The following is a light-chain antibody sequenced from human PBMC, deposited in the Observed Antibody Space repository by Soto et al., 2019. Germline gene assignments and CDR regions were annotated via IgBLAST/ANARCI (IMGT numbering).Light chain of an antibody. J-gene: IGKJ4*01. V-gene: IGKV3-15*01. CDR1: QSISSN. Sequence: EIVMTQFPATLSVSPGERATLSCRASQSISSNLAWYQQKPGQAPRLLIYGASTTATGIPARFSGSGSGTEFTLTLSSLQSEDFAVYFCQQYNNWPLTFGGGTKVEIK. CDR3: QQYNNWPLT. CDR2: GAS.